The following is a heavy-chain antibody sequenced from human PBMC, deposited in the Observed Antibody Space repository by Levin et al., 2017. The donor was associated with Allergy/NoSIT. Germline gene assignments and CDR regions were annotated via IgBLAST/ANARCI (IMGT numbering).Heavy chain of an antibody. CDR1: GFTFSSYG. D-gene: IGHD6-13*01. J-gene: IGHJ4*02. Sequence: GESLKISCAASGFTFSSYGMHWVRQAPGKGLEWVAVISYDGSNKYYADSVKGRFTISRDNSKNTLYLQMNSLRAEDTAVYYWAKALRPFVSSSWYWGYWGQGTLVTVSS. CDR2: ISYDGSNK. CDR3: AKALRPFVSSSWYWGY. V-gene: IGHV3-30*18.